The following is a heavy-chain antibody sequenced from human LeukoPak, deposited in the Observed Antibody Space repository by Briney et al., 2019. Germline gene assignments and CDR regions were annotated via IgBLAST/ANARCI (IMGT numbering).Heavy chain of an antibody. CDR3: ARTRRGYSGYDYVVSPGHFDY. CDR2: ISTSSSYI. D-gene: IGHD5-12*01. J-gene: IGHJ4*02. CDR1: GFTLSTYN. V-gene: IGHV3-21*01. Sequence: PGGSLRLSCAASGFTLSTYNMKWVRQAPRKGLQWVSSISTSSSYIYYADSVKGRFTISRDNAKNSLYLQMNSLRAEDTAVYYCARTRRGYSGYDYVVSPGHFDYWGQGTLVTVSS.